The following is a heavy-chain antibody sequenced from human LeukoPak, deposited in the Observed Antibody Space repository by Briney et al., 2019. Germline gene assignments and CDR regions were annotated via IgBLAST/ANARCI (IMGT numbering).Heavy chain of an antibody. J-gene: IGHJ3*02. V-gene: IGHV1-2*02. CDR1: GYTFTSYG. CDR3: ASLGITIFGVVIKDAFDI. D-gene: IGHD3-3*01. Sequence: ASVKVSCKASGYTFTSYGISWVRQAPGQGLEWMGWINPNSGGTNYAQKFQGRVTMTRDTSISTACMELSRLRSDDTAVYYCASLGITIFGVVIKDAFDIWGQGTMVTVYS. CDR2: INPNSGGT.